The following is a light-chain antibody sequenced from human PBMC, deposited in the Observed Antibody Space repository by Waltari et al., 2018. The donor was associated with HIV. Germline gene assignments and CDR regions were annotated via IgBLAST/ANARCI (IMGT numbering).Light chain of an antibody. CDR1: SSNIGSNY. CDR3: AAWDNSLSVLVV. CDR2: RNN. J-gene: IGLJ2*01. V-gene: IGLV1-47*01. Sequence: QSVLTQTPSASGTPGQRVTISCSGSSSNIGSNYVYWYQQLPGTAPKLLIYRNNQRPSGVPDRFSGSKSSTSASLAISGLRSEDEADYYCAAWDNSLSVLVVFGGGTKLTVL.